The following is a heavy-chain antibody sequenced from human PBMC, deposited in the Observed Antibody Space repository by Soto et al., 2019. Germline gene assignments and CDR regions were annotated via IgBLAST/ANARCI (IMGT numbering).Heavy chain of an antibody. V-gene: IGHV1-46*01. J-gene: IGHJ4*02. D-gene: IGHD3-22*01. Sequence: ASVKVSCKASGYTFTSYYMHWVRQAPGQGLAWMGIINPSGGSTSYAQKFQGRVTMTRDTSTSTVYMELSSLRSEDTAVYYCARARASVYYYDSSGYYLGSWGQGXLVTVYS. CDR3: ARARASVYYYDSSGYYLGS. CDR2: INPSGGST. CDR1: GYTFTSYY.